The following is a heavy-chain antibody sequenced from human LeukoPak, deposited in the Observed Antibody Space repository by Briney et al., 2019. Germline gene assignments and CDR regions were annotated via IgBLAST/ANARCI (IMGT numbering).Heavy chain of an antibody. CDR3: ARDRNSSGGRYYYYFDY. D-gene: IGHD6-25*01. V-gene: IGHV1-2*02. CDR1: GYTFTGYY. J-gene: IGHJ4*02. Sequence: ASVKVSCKASGYTFTGYYMHWVRQAPGQGLEWMGWINPNSGGTNYAQKFQGRVTMTRDTSISTAYMELSRLRSDDTAVYYCARDRNSSGGRYYYYFDYWGQGTLVTVSS. CDR2: INPNSGGT.